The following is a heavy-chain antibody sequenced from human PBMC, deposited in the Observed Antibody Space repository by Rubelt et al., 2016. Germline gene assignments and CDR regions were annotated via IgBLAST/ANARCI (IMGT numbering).Heavy chain of an antibody. V-gene: IGHV4-59*12. D-gene: IGHD5-12*01. J-gene: IGHJ3*02. CDR2: IQNRGST. CDR3: ARRPRYTGYDSFDI. Sequence: QVQLQESGPGLVKPSETLSLTCTVSGGSISTYYWNWIRQPPGQGLEWIGYIQNRGSTNYNPFLESRVTISLDTSMNQFSLRLGSGEAADTALYYCARRPRYTGYDSFDIWGQGTMVTVSS. CDR1: GGSISTYY.